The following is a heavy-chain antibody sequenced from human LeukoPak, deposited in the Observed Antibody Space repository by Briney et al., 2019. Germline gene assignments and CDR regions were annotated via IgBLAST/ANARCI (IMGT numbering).Heavy chain of an antibody. CDR2: INTNTGNP. D-gene: IGHD6-13*01. Sequence: ASVKVSCKASGGTFSSYAISWVRQAPGQGLEWMGWINTNTGNPTYAQGLTGRFVFSLDTSVSTAYLQISSLKAEDTAVYYCARTSRQQLLVYFDYWGQGTLVTVSS. CDR1: GGTFSSYA. CDR3: ARTSRQQLLVYFDY. J-gene: IGHJ4*02. V-gene: IGHV7-4-1*02.